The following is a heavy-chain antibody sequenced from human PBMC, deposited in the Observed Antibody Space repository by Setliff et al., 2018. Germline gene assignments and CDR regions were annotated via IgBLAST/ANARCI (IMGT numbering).Heavy chain of an antibody. J-gene: IGHJ6*03. CDR1: GFTFSTYS. D-gene: IGHD2-2*03. CDR2: ISSTSTYI. CDR3: ARGGFGFCSSTSCQWGYYSMDV. Sequence: GGSLRLSCAASGFTFSTYSFNWVRQAPGKGLEWVSAISSTSTYIYYADSVKGRFTISRDNSKNSLYLQVNSLRAEDTAVYYCARGGFGFCSSTSCQWGYYSMDVWGKGTTVTVSS. V-gene: IGHV3-21*04.